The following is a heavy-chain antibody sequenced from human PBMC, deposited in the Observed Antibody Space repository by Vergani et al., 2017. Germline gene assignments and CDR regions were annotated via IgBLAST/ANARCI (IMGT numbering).Heavy chain of an antibody. D-gene: IGHD3-9*01. J-gene: IGHJ5*02. CDR1: GFSLSTSGVG. Sequence: QITLKESGPTLVKPTPTLTLTCTFSGFSLSTSGVGVGWIRQPPGKALEWLALIYWDDDKRYSPSLKSRLTITKDTSKNQVVLTMTNMDPVDTATYYCAHSRYDILTGQGNWFDPWGQGTLVTVSS. V-gene: IGHV2-5*02. CDR3: AHSRYDILTGQGNWFDP. CDR2: IYWDDDK.